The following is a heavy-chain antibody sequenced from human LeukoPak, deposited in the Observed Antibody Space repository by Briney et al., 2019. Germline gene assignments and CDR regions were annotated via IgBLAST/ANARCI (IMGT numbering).Heavy chain of an antibody. Sequence: ASVKVSCKASGYTLTELSMHWVRQAPGKGLEWMGGFGPEDGETIYAQKFQGRVTMTEDTSTDTAYMELSSLRSEDTAVYYCATSKGLGSYGDLFDYWGQGTLVTVSS. D-gene: IGHD4-17*01. V-gene: IGHV1-24*01. J-gene: IGHJ4*02. CDR2: FGPEDGET. CDR1: GYTLTELS. CDR3: ATSKGLGSYGDLFDY.